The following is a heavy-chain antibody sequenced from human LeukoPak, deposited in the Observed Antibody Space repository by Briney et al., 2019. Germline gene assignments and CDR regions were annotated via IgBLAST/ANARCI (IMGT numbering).Heavy chain of an antibody. D-gene: IGHD3-22*01. J-gene: IGHJ3*02. CDR3: ARHSYYYDSSGYYHGDAFDI. CDR2: IYPGGSDT. Sequence: GESLKISCKGSGYSFTSYWIGWVRQMPGKGLEWMGIIYPGGSDTRYSPSFQGQVTISADKSISTAYLQWSSLKASDTAMYYCARHSYYYDSSGYYHGDAFDIWGQGTMVTVSS. CDR1: GYSFTSYW. V-gene: IGHV5-51*01.